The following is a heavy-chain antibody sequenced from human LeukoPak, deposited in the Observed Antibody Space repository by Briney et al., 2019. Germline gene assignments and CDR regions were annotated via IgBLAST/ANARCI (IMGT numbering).Heavy chain of an antibody. CDR2: IIPIFDTA. J-gene: IGHJ2*01. CDR1: GYTLTELS. V-gene: IGHV1-69*13. D-gene: IGHD3-10*01. Sequence: VASVKVSCKVSGYTLTELSMHWVRQAPGQGLEWMGGIIPIFDTANYAQKFQGRVTITADESTSTAYMELSSLRSEDTAVYYCARVRFGDSSDWYFDLWGRGTLVTVSS. CDR3: ARVRFGDSSDWYFDL.